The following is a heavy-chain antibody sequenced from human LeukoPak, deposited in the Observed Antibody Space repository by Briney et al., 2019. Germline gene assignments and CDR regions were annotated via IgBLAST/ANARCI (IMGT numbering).Heavy chain of an antibody. J-gene: IGHJ4*02. CDR1: EFTFSNYW. Sequence: PGGSLILSCAASEFTFSNYWMHWVRQAPGKGLVWVSRINSDGSSTSYADSVKGRFTISRDNAKNTVYLQMNSLRAEDTAVYYCARDGHPRHFDYWGQGTLVTVSS. CDR2: INSDGSST. D-gene: IGHD1-1*01. V-gene: IGHV3-74*01. CDR3: ARDGHPRHFDY.